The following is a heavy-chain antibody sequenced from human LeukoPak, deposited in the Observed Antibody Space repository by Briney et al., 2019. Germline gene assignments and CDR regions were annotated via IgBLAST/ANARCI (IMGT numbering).Heavy chain of an antibody. V-gene: IGHV1-8*01. J-gene: IGHJ5*02. CDR3: ARIGYCSGGSCYEGNWFDP. CDR2: MNPNSGNT. D-gene: IGHD2-15*01. CDR1: GYTFTSYD. Sequence: ASVKVSCKASGYTFTSYDINWVRQATGQGLEWMGWMNPNSGNTGYAQKFQGRVTMTRNTSISTAYMELSSLRSEDTAVYYCARIGYCSGGSCYEGNWFDPWGQGTLVTVSS.